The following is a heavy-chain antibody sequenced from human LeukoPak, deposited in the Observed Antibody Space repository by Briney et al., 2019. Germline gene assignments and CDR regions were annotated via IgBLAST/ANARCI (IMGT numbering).Heavy chain of an antibody. V-gene: IGHV3-23*01. J-gene: IGHJ4*02. CDR3: AKKLGFIPQFDY. CDR1: GFTFSTEV. Sequence: PGGSLRLSCEVSGFTFSTEVMTWVRQAPGKGLEWVSSISDSSRTTYYADSVQGRFTISRDNSRNTVYLQMNSLRVEDTAFYYCAKKLGFIPQFDYWSQGTLVAVSS. D-gene: IGHD6-13*01. CDR2: ISDSSRTT.